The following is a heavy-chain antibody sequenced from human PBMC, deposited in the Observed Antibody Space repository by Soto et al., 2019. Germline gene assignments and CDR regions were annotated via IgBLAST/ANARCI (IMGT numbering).Heavy chain of an antibody. J-gene: IGHJ4*02. V-gene: IGHV4-34*01. CDR1: GQAFSGHS. D-gene: IGHD1-1*01. CDR3: ARGSGIVALPGELEDVKYDY. Sequence: QVQLQQWGAGLVKPSETLSLSCAVYGQAFSGHSWAWIRQPPGKGLEWIGEINESGSTYYNPSLTSRVTISTDTSKNSVTLKLSSVSAADTAAYFCARGSGIVALPGELEDVKYDYWGQGTLVNVSS. CDR2: INESGST.